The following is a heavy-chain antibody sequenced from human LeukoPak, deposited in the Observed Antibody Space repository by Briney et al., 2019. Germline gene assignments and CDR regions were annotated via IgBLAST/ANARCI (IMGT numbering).Heavy chain of an antibody. V-gene: IGHV4-4*07. CDR3: AALGDYAFFVDY. J-gene: IGHJ4*02. CDR1: GASISIYY. Sequence: SETLSLTCTVSGASISIYYWSWIRQSAEKGLEWIGHFFPTGNTNYNPSLKSRVTMSRYTSKNQLSLMLSAVTAADTAVYYCAALGDYAFFVDYWGQGTLVTVSS. CDR2: FFPTGNT. D-gene: IGHD4-17*01.